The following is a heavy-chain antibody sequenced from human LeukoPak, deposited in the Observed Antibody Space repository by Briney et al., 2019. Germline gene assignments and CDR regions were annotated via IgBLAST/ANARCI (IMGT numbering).Heavy chain of an antibody. CDR2: IITYNGNT. CDR3: ARGRSAAEDFDY. J-gene: IGHJ4*02. CDR1: GYIFTSYG. V-gene: IGHV1-18*01. D-gene: IGHD6-13*01. Sequence: ASVKVSCKASGYIFTSYGISCVRQAPGQGLEWMGWIITYNGNTKYAQKVQGRVTLTTDTSTSTAYMELRSLRGDDTAIYYCARGRSAAEDFDYWGQGTLVTVSS.